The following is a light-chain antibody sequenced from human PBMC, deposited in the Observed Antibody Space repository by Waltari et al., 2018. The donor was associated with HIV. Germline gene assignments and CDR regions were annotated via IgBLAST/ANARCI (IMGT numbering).Light chain of an antibody. CDR2: GNT. J-gene: IGLJ2*01. CDR1: TSNIGAGYD. CDR3: QSYDNALSGSL. Sequence: QSVLTQPPSVSGAPGQRVTISCTGTTSNIGAGYDVHWYQQLPGTAPTLLVFGNTNRPSGVPDRFSGSKSGTSASRAITGLQAGDEGDYYCQSYDNALSGSLVGGGTKVTVL. V-gene: IGLV1-40*01.